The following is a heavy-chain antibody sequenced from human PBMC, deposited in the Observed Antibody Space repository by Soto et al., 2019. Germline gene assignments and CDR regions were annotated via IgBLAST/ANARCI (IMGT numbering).Heavy chain of an antibody. V-gene: IGHV3-30*18. CDR2: ISHDGSTK. D-gene: IGHD3-10*01. J-gene: IGHJ5*02. CDR1: GFTFNNYG. CDR3: AKNSGGSGKNWFDP. Sequence: PGGSLRLSCAASGFTFNNYGMHWVRQAPGKGLEWVAVISHDGSTKSYVDSVKGRFTISRDNSKNTLYLQMNSLRAEDTAMYYCAKNSGGSGKNWFDPWGQGTLVTVSS.